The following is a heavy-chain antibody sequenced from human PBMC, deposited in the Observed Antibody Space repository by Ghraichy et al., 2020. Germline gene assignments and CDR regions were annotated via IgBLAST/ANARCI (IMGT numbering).Heavy chain of an antibody. CDR2: IRYDGSNT. J-gene: IGHJ4*02. CDR3: ATGGYSYGGIDY. V-gene: IGHV3-30*02. CDR1: GFTFSSYG. Sequence: GGSLRLSCAASGFTFSSYGMHWVRQAPGKGLEWVAFIRYDGSNTYFADSVKGRFTISRDNSKNTLYLQMNSLRPEDTAVYYCATGGYSYGGIDYWGQGTLVTVSS. D-gene: IGHD5-18*01.